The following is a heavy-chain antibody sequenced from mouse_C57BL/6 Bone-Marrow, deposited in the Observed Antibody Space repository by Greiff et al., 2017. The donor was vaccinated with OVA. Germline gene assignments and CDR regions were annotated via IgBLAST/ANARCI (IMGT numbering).Heavy chain of an antibody. CDR3: VRRGVYYYGSSYVGYFDV. Sequence: DVMLVESGGGLVQPKGSLKLSCAASGFTFNTYAMHWVRQAPGKGLEWVARIRSKSSNYATYYADSVKDRFTISRDDSQSMLYLQMNNLKTEDTAMYYGVRRGVYYYGSSYVGYFDVWGTGTTVTVSA. V-gene: IGHV10-3*01. CDR1: GFTFNTYA. CDR2: IRSKSSNYAT. J-gene: IGHJ1*03. D-gene: IGHD1-1*01.